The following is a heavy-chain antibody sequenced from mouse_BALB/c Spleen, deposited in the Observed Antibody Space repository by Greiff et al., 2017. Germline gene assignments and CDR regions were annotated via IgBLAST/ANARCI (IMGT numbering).Heavy chain of an antibody. CDR1: GFSLTGYG. V-gene: IGHV2-6-7*01. CDR2: IWGDGST. D-gene: IGHD2-1*01. J-gene: IGHJ4*01. Sequence: QVQLKESGPGLVAPSQSLSITCTVSGFSLTGYGVNWVRQPPGKGLEWLGMIWGDGSTDDYSALKSRLSISKDNSKSQVFLKMNSLQTDDTARYYCARAYGNYAGGAMDYWGQGTSVTVSA. CDR3: ARAYGNYAGGAMDY.